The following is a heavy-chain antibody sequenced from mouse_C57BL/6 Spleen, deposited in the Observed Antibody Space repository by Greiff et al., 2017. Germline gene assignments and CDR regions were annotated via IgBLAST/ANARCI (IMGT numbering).Heavy chain of an antibody. CDR2: ISGGGGNT. J-gene: IGHJ3*01. CDR1: GFTFSSYT. Sequence: EVKVVESGGGLVKPGGSLKLSCAASGFTFSSYTMSWVRQTPEKRLEWVATISGGGGNTYYPDSVKGRFTISRDNAKNTRYLQMSSLRSEDTALYYCARINWDGFAYWGQGTLVTVSA. CDR3: ARINWDGFAY. V-gene: IGHV5-9*01. D-gene: IGHD4-1*01.